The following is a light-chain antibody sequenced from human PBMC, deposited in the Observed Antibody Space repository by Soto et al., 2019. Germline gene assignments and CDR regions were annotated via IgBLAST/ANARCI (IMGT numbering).Light chain of an antibody. CDR1: QGLKF. V-gene: IGKV1-12*01. Sequence: DIQMTQYPSSVSASVGDTVTITWRASQGLKFLAWYQQKPGKAPRLPVYEATNLQSGVPPRFSGRGSGTDFTLTITSLQPEDFATYFCQQANSFPITFGQGTRLEIK. CDR2: EAT. CDR3: QQANSFPIT. J-gene: IGKJ5*01.